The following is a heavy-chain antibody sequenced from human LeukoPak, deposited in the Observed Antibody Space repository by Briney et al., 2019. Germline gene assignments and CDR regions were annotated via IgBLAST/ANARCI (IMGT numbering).Heavy chain of an antibody. V-gene: IGHV4-34*01. CDR1: GGSFSGYY. CDR2: INHSGST. J-gene: IGHJ4*02. Sequence: PSETLSLTCAVYGGSFSGYYWSWTRQPPGKGLEWIGEINHSGSTNYNPSLKSRVTISVDTSKNQFSLKLSSVTAADTAVYYCARGAYDFWSGPQTRFDYWGQGTLVTVSS. D-gene: IGHD3-3*01. CDR3: ARGAYDFWSGPQTRFDY.